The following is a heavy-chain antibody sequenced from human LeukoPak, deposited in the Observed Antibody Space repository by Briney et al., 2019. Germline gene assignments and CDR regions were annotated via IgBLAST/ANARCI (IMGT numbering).Heavy chain of an antibody. CDR2: ISWNSGSI. J-gene: IGHJ4*02. Sequence: GGSLRLSCAASGFTFDDYAMHWVRQAPGKGLEWVSGISWNSGSIGYADSVKGRFTISRDNAKNSLYLQMNSLRAEDTAVYYCAKETGIQLRSYFDYWGQGTLVTVSS. CDR1: GFTFDDYA. V-gene: IGHV3-9*01. D-gene: IGHD5-18*01. CDR3: AKETGIQLRSYFDY.